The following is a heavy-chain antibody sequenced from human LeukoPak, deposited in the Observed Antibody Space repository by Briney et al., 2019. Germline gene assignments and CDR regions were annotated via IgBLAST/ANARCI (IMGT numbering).Heavy chain of an antibody. D-gene: IGHD4-23*01. CDR3: ARDLAGNSRDY. CDR2: INPNSGGT. Sequence: SSVKVSCKASGYTFTGYYMHWVRQAPGQGLEWMGRINPNSGGTNYAQKFQGRGTMTRDTSISTAYMELSRLRSDDTAVYYCARDLAGNSRDYWGQGTLVTVSS. J-gene: IGHJ4*02. V-gene: IGHV1-2*06. CDR1: GYTFTGYY.